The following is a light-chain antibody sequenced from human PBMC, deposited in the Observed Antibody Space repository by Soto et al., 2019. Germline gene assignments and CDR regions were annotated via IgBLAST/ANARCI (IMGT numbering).Light chain of an antibody. CDR3: QQFGTSPRGT. V-gene: IGKV3-20*01. J-gene: IGKJ1*01. Sequence: EIVLTQSPGTLSLSPGERATLSSRASQSVSSSYLAWYQQKPGQAPRLLIYGASSRATGIPDRFSGSGSGTDFTLTISRVEPEDFAVYYCQQFGTSPRGTFGQGTKVEIK. CDR2: GAS. CDR1: QSVSSSY.